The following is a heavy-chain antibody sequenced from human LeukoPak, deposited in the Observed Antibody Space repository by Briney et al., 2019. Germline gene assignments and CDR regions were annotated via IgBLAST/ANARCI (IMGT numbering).Heavy chain of an antibody. D-gene: IGHD7-27*01. V-gene: IGHV3-7*01. CDR1: GFTFSSYW. CDR3: ARDLNWETY. J-gene: IGHJ4*02. Sequence: GGSLRLSCAASGFTFSSYWMTWVRQAPGKGLEWVANINPDGSGKYYVDSVKGRFTISRDNAKNSLSLQMNSLRAEDTAVYYCARDLNWETYWGQGTLVTVSS. CDR2: INPDGSGK.